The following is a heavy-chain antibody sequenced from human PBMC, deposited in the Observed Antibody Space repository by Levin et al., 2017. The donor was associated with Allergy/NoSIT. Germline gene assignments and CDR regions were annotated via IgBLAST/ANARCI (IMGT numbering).Heavy chain of an antibody. CDR2: INQDGSKM. Sequence: GESLKISCVVSGFTFGRYWMNWVRQSSGKGLEWVATINQDGSKMYYVDSVKGRVTISRDNAKNSLSLQLNSLRAEDTAVYYCGRVGDWDGGSCCPDRPSDFWGQGTLVTVSS. D-gene: IGHD2-15*01. CDR3: GRVGDWDGGSCCPDRPSDF. J-gene: IGHJ4*02. CDR1: GFTFGRYW. V-gene: IGHV3-7*03.